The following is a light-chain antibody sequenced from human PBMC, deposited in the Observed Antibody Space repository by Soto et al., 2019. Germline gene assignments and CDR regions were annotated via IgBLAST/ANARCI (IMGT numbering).Light chain of an antibody. CDR1: SSDVGAYNY. CDR3: CSYAGAFIYV. J-gene: IGLJ1*01. Sequence: QSVLTQPASVSGSPGQSITISCTGTSSDVGAYNYVSWYQQHPGKAPKLLISDVSKRPSGVPDRFSGSKFGNTASLTISGLQAEDEADYYCCSYAGAFIYVFGSGTKVTVL. CDR2: DVS. V-gene: IGLV2-11*01.